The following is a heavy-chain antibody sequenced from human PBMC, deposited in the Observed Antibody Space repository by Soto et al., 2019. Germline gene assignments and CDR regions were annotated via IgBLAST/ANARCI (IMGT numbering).Heavy chain of an antibody. J-gene: IGHJ6*02. Sequence: LSLTCTVSGGSLSSYYWSWIRQPPGRGLEWIGNIYYSGSTNYNPSLKSRVTISVDTSKNQFSLKLSSVTAADTAVYYCARERYYGMDVWGQGTTVTVSS. CDR2: IYYSGST. CDR3: ARERYYGMDV. CDR1: GGSLSSYY. V-gene: IGHV4-59*01.